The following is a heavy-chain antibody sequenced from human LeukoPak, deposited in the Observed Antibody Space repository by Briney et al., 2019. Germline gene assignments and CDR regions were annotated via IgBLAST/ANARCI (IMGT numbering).Heavy chain of an antibody. D-gene: IGHD6-13*01. CDR2: ISYDGSNK. V-gene: IGHV3-30*03. CDR1: GFTFSSYG. Sequence: GGSPRLSCAASGFTFSSYGMHWVRQAPGKGLEWVAVISYDGSNKYYADSVKGRFTISRDNSKNTLYLQMNSLRAEDTAVYYCAAAYYYYYGMDVWGQGTTVTVSS. CDR3: AAAYYYYYGMDV. J-gene: IGHJ6*02.